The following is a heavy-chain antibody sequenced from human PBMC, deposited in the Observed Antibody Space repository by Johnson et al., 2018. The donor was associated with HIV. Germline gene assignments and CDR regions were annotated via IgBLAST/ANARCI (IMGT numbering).Heavy chain of an antibody. Sequence: VQLVESGGGLVQSGESLRLSCAASGITVNTNYMSWVRRAPGKGLEWVSVIFSVGNTYYADSVKGRFTISRDNSKNTLYLQMNSLRAEDTAVYYCARGRLRSGATDAFDIWGQGTMVTVSS. CDR1: GITVNTNY. CDR3: ARGRLRSGATDAFDI. V-gene: IGHV3-66*02. D-gene: IGHD1-26*01. CDR2: IFSVGNT. J-gene: IGHJ3*02.